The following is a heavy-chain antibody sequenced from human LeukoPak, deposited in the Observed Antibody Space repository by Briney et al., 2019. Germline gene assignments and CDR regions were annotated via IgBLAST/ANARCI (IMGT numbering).Heavy chain of an antibody. CDR2: IYHTGST. D-gene: IGHD7-27*01. CDR1: GGSVSDYY. CDR3: ASRKLGNDY. V-gene: IGHV4-59*02. Sequence: SETLSLTCTISGGSVSDYYWSWIRQSPGKGLEWIGYIYHTGSTSYSPSLKGRVTISADTSQNQFSLKLSSVTAADTAVYYCASRKLGNDYWGQGTLVTVSS. J-gene: IGHJ4*02.